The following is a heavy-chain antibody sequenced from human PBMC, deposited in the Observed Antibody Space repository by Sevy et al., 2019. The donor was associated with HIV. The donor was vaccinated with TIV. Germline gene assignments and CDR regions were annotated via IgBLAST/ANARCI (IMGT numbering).Heavy chain of an antibody. CDR3: AKDIAGAYTYGYDSANFDY. J-gene: IGHJ4*02. CDR1: GFTFRNYA. CDR2: LSGSGDNA. Sequence: QLGGSLRLSCAASGFTFRNYALGWVRQAPGKGLEWVSALSGSGDNAYYADSVKGRFTISRDNSKNTLNLQMKSLRAEDTAMYYCAKDIAGAYTYGYDSANFDYWGQGTLVTVSS. D-gene: IGHD5-18*01. V-gene: IGHV3-23*01.